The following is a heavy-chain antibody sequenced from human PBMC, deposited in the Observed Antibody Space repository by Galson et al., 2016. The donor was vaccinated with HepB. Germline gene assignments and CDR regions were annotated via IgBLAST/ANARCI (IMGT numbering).Heavy chain of an antibody. J-gene: IGHJ5*02. CDR2: ISSSGYI. CDR1: GFTFSGYT. Sequence: SLRLSCAASGFTFSGYTMNWVRQAPGKGLEWLSYISSSGYIYYADSVRGRFTISRDNARNSLFLEMNSLRVEDTAIYYCARDRTGGNWLDPWGQGTLVIVSS. V-gene: IGHV3-21*01. CDR3: ARDRTGGNWLDP. D-gene: IGHD3-10*01.